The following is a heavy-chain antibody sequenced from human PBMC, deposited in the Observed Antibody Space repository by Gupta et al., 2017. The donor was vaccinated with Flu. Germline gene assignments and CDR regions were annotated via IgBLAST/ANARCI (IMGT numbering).Heavy chain of an antibody. D-gene: IGHD4-17*01. J-gene: IGHJ4*02. CDR2: ISGSGGST. V-gene: IGHV3-23*01. CDR1: GFTFRSYA. Sequence: EVQLLESGGGLVQPGGSLRLSCAASGFTFRSYAMSWVRKAPGKGLEWVSAISGSGGSTYYADSVKGRFTISRDNSKNTLYLQMNSLRAEDTAVYYCAKDPRNGDYDTHFDYWGQGTLVTVSS. CDR3: AKDPRNGDYDTHFDY.